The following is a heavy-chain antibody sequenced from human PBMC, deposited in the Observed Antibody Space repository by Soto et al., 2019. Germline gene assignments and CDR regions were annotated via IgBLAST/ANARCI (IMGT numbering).Heavy chain of an antibody. CDR1: NFSISSAYY. D-gene: IGHD3-22*01. CDR2: VYHTGNT. CDR3: ARDRIVTKPPAPYYLYYGVDV. Sequence: PSETLSLTCGVSNFSISSAYYWAWIRQPPGXGLEWIASVYHTGNTYFNPSLKSRVTISVDTSKNQFSLRLRSVTAADTAIYYCARDRIVTKPPAPYYLYYGVDVWGQGTTVTVSS. J-gene: IGHJ6*02. V-gene: IGHV4-38-2*02.